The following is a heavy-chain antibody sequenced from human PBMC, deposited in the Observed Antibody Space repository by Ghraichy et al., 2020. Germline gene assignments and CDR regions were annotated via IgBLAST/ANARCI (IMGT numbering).Heavy chain of an antibody. CDR1: GGSISSYY. V-gene: IGHV4-59*01. CDR3: AREEYQLLGHFYYHYGMDV. CDR2: IYYSGST. D-gene: IGHD2-2*01. Sequence: SETLSLTCTVSGGSISSYYWSWIRQPPGKGLEWIGYIYYSGSTNYNPSLKSRVTISVDTSKNQFSLKLSSVTAADTAVYYCAREEYQLLGHFYYHYGMDVWGKGTTVIVSS. J-gene: IGHJ6*04.